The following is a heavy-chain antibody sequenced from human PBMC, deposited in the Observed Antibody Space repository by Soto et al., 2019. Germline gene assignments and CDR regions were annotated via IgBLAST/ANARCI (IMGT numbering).Heavy chain of an antibody. V-gene: IGHV3-74*01. Sequence: PGGTLRLSCAASGFTFGNYWMHWVRQAPGRGLEWVSRMNSDGSSTNYADSVKGRFTVSRDNAKNTLYLQMNSLRAEDTAVYYCATAEVDYWGPGTLVTVS. J-gene: IGHJ4*02. CDR3: ATAEVDY. CDR2: MNSDGSST. CDR1: GFTFGNYW.